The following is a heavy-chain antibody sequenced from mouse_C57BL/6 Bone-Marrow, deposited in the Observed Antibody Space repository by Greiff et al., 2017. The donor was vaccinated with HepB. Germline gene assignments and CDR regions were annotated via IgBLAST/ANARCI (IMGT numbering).Heavy chain of an antibody. Sequence: VQLQQSGPVLVKPGASVKMSCKASGYTFTDYYMNWVKQSHGKSLEWIGVINPYNGGTSYNQKFKGKATLTVDKSSSTAYMELNSLTSEDSAVYYCARWGFYYYGSSDYWGQGTTLTVSS. J-gene: IGHJ2*01. CDR1: GYTFTDYY. D-gene: IGHD1-1*01. CDR3: ARWGFYYYGSSDY. CDR2: INPYNGGT. V-gene: IGHV1-19*01.